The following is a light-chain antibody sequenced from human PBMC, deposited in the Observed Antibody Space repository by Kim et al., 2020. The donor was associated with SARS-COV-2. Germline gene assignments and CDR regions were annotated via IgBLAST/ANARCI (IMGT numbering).Light chain of an antibody. CDR1: QSVSSN. CDR3: QQYNNWPPT. Sequence: VSPGESSTRPCRASQSVSSNVSWYQQKPGQAPRLLIDGAATRATGIPARCSGSGSGTEFTLTISSLQSEDFAVYYCQQYNNWPPTFGQGTKVDIK. J-gene: IGKJ1*01. CDR2: GAA. V-gene: IGKV3-15*01.